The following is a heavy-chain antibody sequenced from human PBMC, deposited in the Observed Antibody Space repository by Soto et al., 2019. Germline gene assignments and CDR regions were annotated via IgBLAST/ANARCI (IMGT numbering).Heavy chain of an antibody. J-gene: IGHJ5*02. CDR2: IYHVGST. CDR3: ARVGPWVPYYYDSSPHTFENWFDP. Sequence: SETLSLTCAVSGYSISSGYYWGWLRQPPGKGLEWIGSIYHVGSTYYNPSLNSRVTLSIDMTNNHVSLILNSVTAADTAVYYCARVGPWVPYYYDSSPHTFENWFDPWGQGTLVTVSS. CDR1: GYSISSGYY. D-gene: IGHD3-22*01. V-gene: IGHV4-38-2*01.